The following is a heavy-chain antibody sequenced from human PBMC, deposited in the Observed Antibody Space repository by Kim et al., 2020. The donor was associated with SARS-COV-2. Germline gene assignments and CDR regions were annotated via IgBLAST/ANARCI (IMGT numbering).Heavy chain of an antibody. V-gene: IGHV3-21*01. J-gene: IGHJ4*02. Sequence: GGSLRLSCAASGFTFSSYSMNWVRQAPGKGLEWVSSISSSSSYIYYADSVKGRFTISRDNAKNSLYLQMNSLRAEDTAVYYCARDVSSGYYHKGGGNYWGQGTLVTVSS. CDR2: ISSSSSYI. CDR3: ARDVSSGYYHKGGGNY. D-gene: IGHD3-22*01. CDR1: GFTFSSYS.